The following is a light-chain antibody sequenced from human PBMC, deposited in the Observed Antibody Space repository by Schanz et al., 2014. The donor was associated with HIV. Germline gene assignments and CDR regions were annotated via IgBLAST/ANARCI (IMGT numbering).Light chain of an antibody. CDR3: QQYNNWHS. J-gene: IGKJ2*03. V-gene: IGKV3-15*01. CDR2: GAS. Sequence: EIVMTQSPATLSVSPGERATLSCRASQSVSSQLAWYQQRPGQAPRLLIDGASTRATGIPARFSGSGSGTEFTLTISSLQSEDFAVYYCQQYNNWHSFGQGTKLEIK. CDR1: QSVSSQ.